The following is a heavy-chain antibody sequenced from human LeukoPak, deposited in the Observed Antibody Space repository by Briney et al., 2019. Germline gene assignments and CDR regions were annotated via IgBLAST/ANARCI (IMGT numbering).Heavy chain of an antibody. CDR1: GGSISSYY. CDR3: ARYLAPPGWFDP. J-gene: IGHJ5*02. D-gene: IGHD1-14*01. CDR2: IYYSGST. Sequence: PSETLSLTCTVSGGSISSYYWSWIRQPPGKGRERIGYIYYSGSTNYNPSLKRRVTISVDTSKNQFSLKLSSVTAADTAVYYCARYLAPPGWFDPWGQGTLVTVSS. V-gene: IGHV4-59*08.